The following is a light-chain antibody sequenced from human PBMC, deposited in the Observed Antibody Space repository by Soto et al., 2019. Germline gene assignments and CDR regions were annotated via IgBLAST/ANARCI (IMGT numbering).Light chain of an antibody. CDR2: DVS. V-gene: IGLV2-14*03. J-gene: IGLJ1*01. CDR3: SSYTTSNTRQIV. Sequence: QSALTQPASVSGSPGQSITISCTGPTSDVGGYNYVSWYQHHPGKAPKLMIFDVSNRPSGVSNRFSGSKSGNTASLTISGLQPEDEADYYCSSYTTSNTRQIVFGTGTKVTV. CDR1: TSDVGGYNY.